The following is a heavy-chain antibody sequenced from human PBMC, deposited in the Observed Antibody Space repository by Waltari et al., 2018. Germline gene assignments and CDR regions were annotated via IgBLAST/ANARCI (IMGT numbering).Heavy chain of an antibody. CDR1: GGSISSYY. Sequence: QVQLQESGPGLVKPSETLSLTCTVSGGSISSYYWSWIRQPPGKGLELIGYIDYSGSTNYNPSLKSRVTISLDTSKNQFSLKLSSVTAADTAVYYCARGLYDSSGYQVDYWGQGTLVTVSS. CDR3: ARGLYDSSGYQVDY. V-gene: IGHV4-59*01. CDR2: IDYSGST. D-gene: IGHD3-22*01. J-gene: IGHJ4*02.